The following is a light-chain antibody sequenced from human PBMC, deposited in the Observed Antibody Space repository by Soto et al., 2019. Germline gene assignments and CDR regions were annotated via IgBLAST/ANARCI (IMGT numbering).Light chain of an antibody. Sequence: QSALTQPPSASGSPGQSVTISCTGTSNDVGHSSFISWYQQHPGKGPKLIIYEVSKRPSGVPDRFSGSKSGNTAPLSVSGLQDEDEADYFCNAQADNGKHVFGTGTKVTVL. J-gene: IGLJ1*01. CDR3: NAQADNGKHV. CDR1: SNDVGHSSF. CDR2: EVS. V-gene: IGLV2-8*01.